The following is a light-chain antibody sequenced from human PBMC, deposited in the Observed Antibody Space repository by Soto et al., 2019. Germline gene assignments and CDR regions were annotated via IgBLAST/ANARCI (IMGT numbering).Light chain of an antibody. CDR1: QSVRSS. CDR2: GAS. J-gene: IGKJ1*01. Sequence: EIVMTQSPATLSGSPGERATLSCRASQSVRSSIAWYQHKPGQAPRLLIYGASTRATGIPARISGSGSGTEFTLTISSLQSEDFAFYYCQQYNNWPQTFGQGTKVDI. CDR3: QQYNNWPQT. V-gene: IGKV3-15*01.